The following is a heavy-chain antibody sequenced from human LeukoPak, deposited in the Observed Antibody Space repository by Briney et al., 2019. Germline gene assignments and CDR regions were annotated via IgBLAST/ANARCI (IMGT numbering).Heavy chain of an antibody. J-gene: IGHJ4*02. Sequence: SETLSLTCTVSGGSISSVSYYWSWIRQPAGKGLEWIGRIYTSGSTNYNPSLKSRVTISVDTSKNQFSLKLSSVTAADTAVYYCARDRNYAIDYWGQGTLVTVSS. D-gene: IGHD1-7*01. V-gene: IGHV4-61*02. CDR1: GGSISSVSYY. CDR3: ARDRNYAIDY. CDR2: IYTSGST.